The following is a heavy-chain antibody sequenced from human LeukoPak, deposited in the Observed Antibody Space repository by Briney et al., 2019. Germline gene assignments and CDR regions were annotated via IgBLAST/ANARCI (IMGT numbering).Heavy chain of an antibody. J-gene: IGHJ5*02. D-gene: IGHD4-17*01. CDR3: ANPPTVTTIRFDP. CDR2: ISGSGGST. CDR1: GFTFSSYA. V-gene: IGHV3-23*01. Sequence: GGSLRLSCVASGFTFSSYAMSWVRQAPGKELEWVSDISGSGGSTYYADSVKGRFTISRDNSKNTLYLQMNSLRAEDTAVYYCANPPTVTTIRFDPWGQGTLVTVSS.